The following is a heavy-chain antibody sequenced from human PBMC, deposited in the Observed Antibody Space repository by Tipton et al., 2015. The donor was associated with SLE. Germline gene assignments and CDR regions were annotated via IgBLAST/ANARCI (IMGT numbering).Heavy chain of an antibody. Sequence: SLRLSCAASGFTFSSHGMHWGRQSPGKGLEWVGIIWNDGSNEQYADSVKGRFTISRDNSKNMLYLQMNSLRAEDTAVYYCARRNSESGAFDMWGQGTLVTVSS. CDR1: GFTFSSHG. J-gene: IGHJ3*02. CDR2: IWNDGSNE. V-gene: IGHV3-33*01. CDR3: ARRNSESGAFDM. D-gene: IGHD3-10*01.